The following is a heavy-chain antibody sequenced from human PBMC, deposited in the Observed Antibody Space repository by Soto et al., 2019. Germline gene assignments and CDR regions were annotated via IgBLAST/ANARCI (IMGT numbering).Heavy chain of an antibody. D-gene: IGHD3-16*01. CDR1: GFTFSSYA. V-gene: IGHV3-23*01. J-gene: IGHJ6*02. CDR2: IIGSGGRT. Sequence: EVQLLESGGGLVQPGGSLRLSCAASGFTFSSYAMSWVRQAPGKGLEWVSAIIGSGGRTYYADSVKGRFTISSDNSKNTLYLQMNSLRVEDTAVYYCAKDRIMGSTTFWGMDVWGQGTTVTVSS. CDR3: AKDRIMGSTTFWGMDV.